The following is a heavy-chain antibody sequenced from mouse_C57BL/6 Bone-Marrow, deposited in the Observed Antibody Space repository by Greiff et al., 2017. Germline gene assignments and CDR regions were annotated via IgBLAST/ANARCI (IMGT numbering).Heavy chain of an antibody. D-gene: IGHD5-2*01. Sequence: QVQLQQSGAELARPGASVKLSCKASGYTFTSYGISWVKQRTGQGLEWIGEIYPRSGNTYYNEKFKGKATLTADKSSSTAYMELRSLTSEDSAVYFCARGNNLPGYFDYWGQGTTLTVSS. CDR2: IYPRSGNT. CDR3: ARGNNLPGYFDY. CDR1: GYTFTSYG. V-gene: IGHV1-81*01. J-gene: IGHJ2*01.